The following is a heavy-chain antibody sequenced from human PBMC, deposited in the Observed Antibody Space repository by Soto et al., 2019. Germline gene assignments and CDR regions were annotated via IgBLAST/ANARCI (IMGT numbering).Heavy chain of an antibody. V-gene: IGHV3-64D*06. J-gene: IGHJ4*01. CDR3: VKDHPALEY. CDR2: IRSDGDRI. Sequence: GGSLRLSCSASGFTFSDYSMHWVRQVPGKGLEYVSVIRSDGDRIYYADSVKGRFTISRDNSKNTLFLQMNSPRPEDTAMYYCVKDHPALEYWGHGTLVTVSS. CDR1: GFTFSDYS.